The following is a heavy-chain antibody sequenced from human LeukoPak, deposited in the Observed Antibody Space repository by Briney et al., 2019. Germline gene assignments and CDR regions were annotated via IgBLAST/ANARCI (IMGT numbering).Heavy chain of an antibody. CDR3: ARMPGANYYYNGMDV. J-gene: IGHJ6*02. V-gene: IGHV3-30-3*01. D-gene: IGHD1-14*01. Sequence: GRSLRLSCAASGFTFSSYGVHWVRQAPGKGLEWVAVISYDGSNKYNAGSVKGRFTISRDNSKNTLYLQMNSLRAEDTAVYYCARMPGANYYYNGMDVWGQGTTVTVSS. CDR2: ISYDGSNK. CDR1: GFTFSSYG.